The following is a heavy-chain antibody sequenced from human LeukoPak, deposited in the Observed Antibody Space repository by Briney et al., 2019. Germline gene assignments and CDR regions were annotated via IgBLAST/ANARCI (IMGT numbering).Heavy chain of an antibody. J-gene: IGHJ3*01. D-gene: IGHD3-22*01. Sequence: PWATLSLTCTVSGGSMSSHYWSWIRQYPGKGLEWIGYKSYSGRTYYKPSLRSRVTISVDTSKNHFSLSLTSVTAADTAVYYCARLLDNDSSGDPDTFDVWGQGTMVTVSS. CDR2: KSYSGRT. CDR3: ARLLDNDSSGDPDTFDV. V-gene: IGHV4-59*11. CDR1: GGSMSSHY.